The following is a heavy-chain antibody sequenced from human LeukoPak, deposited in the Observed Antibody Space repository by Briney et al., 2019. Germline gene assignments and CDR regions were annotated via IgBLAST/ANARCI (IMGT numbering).Heavy chain of an antibody. CDR1: GGSFSGYY. CDR3: ARGYRRIVGATPVVFGQNYYYYMDV. Sequence: PSETLSLTCAVYGGSFSGYYWSWIRQPSGKGLEWIGEINHSGSTSYNPSLKSRVTISVDTSKNQFSLKLSSVTAADTAVYYCARGYRRIVGATPVVFGQNYYYYMDVWGKGTTVTVSS. CDR2: INHSGST. D-gene: IGHD1-26*01. J-gene: IGHJ6*03. V-gene: IGHV4-34*01.